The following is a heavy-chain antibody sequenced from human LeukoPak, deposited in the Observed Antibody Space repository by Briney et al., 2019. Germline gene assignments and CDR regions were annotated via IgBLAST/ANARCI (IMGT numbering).Heavy chain of an antibody. CDR3: ARDSPSDWVL. CDR2: LSYDISYI. J-gene: IGHJ4*02. Sequence: GGFLRLSCVGSGFTFSSYTMNWVRQAPGKGLEWVSTLSYDISYIYYADSVKGRFTISRDDAKNSLYLQMNSLRAEDTAVYYCARDSPSDWVLWGQGTLVTVSS. D-gene: IGHD2-21*01. CDR1: GFTFSSYT. V-gene: IGHV3-21*01.